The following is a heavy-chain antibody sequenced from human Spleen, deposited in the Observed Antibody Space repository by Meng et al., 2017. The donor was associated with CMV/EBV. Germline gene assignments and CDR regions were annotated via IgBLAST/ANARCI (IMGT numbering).Heavy chain of an antibody. CDR2: ITGSGGST. Sequence: GESLKISCAASRFTFSSYALSWVRQAPGKGLEWVSTITGSGGSTYYADSVKGRLTISRDNSKNTLYLQMNSLRAEDTAVYYCAKSSPDYSDAFDIWGPGTMVTVSS. V-gene: IGHV3-23*01. CDR1: RFTFSSYA. D-gene: IGHD4-11*01. CDR3: AKSSPDYSDAFDI. J-gene: IGHJ3*02.